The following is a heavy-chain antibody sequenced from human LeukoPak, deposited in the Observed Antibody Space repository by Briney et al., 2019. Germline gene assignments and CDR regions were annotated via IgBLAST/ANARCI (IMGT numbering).Heavy chain of an antibody. D-gene: IGHD3-16*01. CDR3: ARDFGYAFDI. CDR2: IYTSGST. J-gene: IGHJ3*02. CDR1: GGSISSGSYY. Sequence: SETLSLTCTVSGGSISSGSYYWSWIRQPAGKGLEWIGRIYTSGSTNYNPSLKSRVTISVDTSKNQFSLKLSSVTAADTAVYYCARDFGYAFDIWGQGRMVTVSS. V-gene: IGHV4-61*02.